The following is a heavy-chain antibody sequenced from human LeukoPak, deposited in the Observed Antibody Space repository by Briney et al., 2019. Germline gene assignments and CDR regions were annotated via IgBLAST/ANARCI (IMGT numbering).Heavy chain of an antibody. D-gene: IGHD6-6*01. CDR2: LWYDESIK. CDR1: GFDLSTYA. J-gene: IGHJ4*02. V-gene: IGHV3-33*01. CDR3: AGLYSNSRPAAMGTLFDN. Sequence: PGGSLRLSCAASGFDLSTYAMHWVRQAPGKGLEWVAVLWYDESIKYYADSVKGRFTISRDNSKNTLYLQMTSLRAEDSAVYYCAGLYSNSRPAAMGTLFDNWGQGTLVTVSS.